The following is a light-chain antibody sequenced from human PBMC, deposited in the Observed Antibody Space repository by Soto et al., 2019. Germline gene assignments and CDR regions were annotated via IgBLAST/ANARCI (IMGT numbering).Light chain of an antibody. CDR1: SSDVGGYKY. J-gene: IGLJ2*01. V-gene: IGLV2-11*01. CDR3: CSYAGSYTVI. CDR2: DVN. Sequence: QSALTQPRSVSGSPGQSVTIPCTGTSSDVGGYKYVSWYQHHPGKAPKLMIYDVNRRPSGVPDRFSGSKSGNTASLTISGLQAEDEGDYSCCSYAGSYTVIFGGGTQLTVL.